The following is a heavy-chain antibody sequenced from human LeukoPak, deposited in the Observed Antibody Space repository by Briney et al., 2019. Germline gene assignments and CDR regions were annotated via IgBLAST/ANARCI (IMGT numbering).Heavy chain of an antibody. D-gene: IGHD1-26*01. CDR3: ATGSYVPFDY. CDR2: INPSGGST. V-gene: IGHV1-46*01. CDR1: GYTFTSYY. J-gene: IGHJ4*02. Sequence: ASVKVFCKASGYTFTSYYMHWVRQAPGQGLEWMGIINPSGGSTSYAQKFQGRVTMTRDMSTSTVYMELSSLRSEDTAVYYCATGSYVPFDYWGQGTLVTVSS.